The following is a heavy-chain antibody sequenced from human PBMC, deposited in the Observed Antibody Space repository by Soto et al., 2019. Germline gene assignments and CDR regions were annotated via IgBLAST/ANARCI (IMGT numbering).Heavy chain of an antibody. CDR3: ARHGSGSYYNNWFAP. CDR2: IYYSGTT. D-gene: IGHD3-10*01. V-gene: IGHV4-39*01. CDR1: GDSISSGRYY. J-gene: IGHJ5*02. Sequence: PSETLSLTCNVSGDSISSGRYYWSWIRQHPEKGLEWIGNIYYSGTTYYNPSFKSRVTISVDTSKSQFSLKLSSVTAADTAMYYCARHGSGSYYNNWFAPWSQGTLVTVSS.